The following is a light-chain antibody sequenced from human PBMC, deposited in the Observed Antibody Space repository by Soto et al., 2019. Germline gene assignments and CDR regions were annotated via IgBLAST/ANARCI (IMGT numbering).Light chain of an antibody. CDR1: SSDVGGYNY. V-gene: IGLV2-14*01. Sequence: QSVLTQPASVSGSPGQSITISCTGTSSDVGGYNYVSWYQQHPGKAPKLMIYDVSNRPSGVSNRFSGSKSGNTASLTISGLQAEDEANYYGSSYTSSSTLYALGTGTKVTVL. CDR3: SSYTSSSTLYA. J-gene: IGLJ1*01. CDR2: DVS.